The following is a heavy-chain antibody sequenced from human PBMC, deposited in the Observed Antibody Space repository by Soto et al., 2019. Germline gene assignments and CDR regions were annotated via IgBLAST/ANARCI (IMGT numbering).Heavy chain of an antibody. CDR2: IIPDSGIT. D-gene: IGHD3-10*01. CDR1: GGIFSSYT. CDR3: ARSVTP. J-gene: IGHJ5*02. Sequence: ASVKVSCKASGGIFSSYTLSWVRQATGQGLEWMGRIIPDSGITDYAQKFQGRVTMTRNTSISTAYMELSSLRSEDTAVYYCARSVTPWGQGTLVTVSS. V-gene: IGHV1-8*01.